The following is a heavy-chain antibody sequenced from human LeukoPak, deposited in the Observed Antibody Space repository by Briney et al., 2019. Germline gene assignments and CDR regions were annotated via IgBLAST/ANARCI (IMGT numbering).Heavy chain of an antibody. Sequence: GGSLRLSCVASGFTFNTYAMTWVRQASGKGLERVSAIGDSGRSTYYAGSVKGRFTISRDNSKNTLYLQMNSLRPEDTAVYYCAREPAYTAMVYSAFDIWGQGTMVTVSS. CDR1: GFTFNTYA. V-gene: IGHV3-23*01. D-gene: IGHD5-18*01. CDR2: IGDSGRST. J-gene: IGHJ3*02. CDR3: AREPAYTAMVYSAFDI.